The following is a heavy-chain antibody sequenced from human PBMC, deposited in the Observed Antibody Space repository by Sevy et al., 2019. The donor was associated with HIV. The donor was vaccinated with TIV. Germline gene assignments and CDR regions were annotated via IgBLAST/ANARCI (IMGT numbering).Heavy chain of an antibody. D-gene: IGHD2-15*01. CDR2: IYPGDSDI. J-gene: IGHJ4*02. CDR1: GYSFTTFW. Sequence: GESLKISCRGSGYSFTTFWIGWVRQVPGEGLEWMGIIYPGDSDIVYSPSFEGRVTISADKSISTAYLQWSSLRASDTARYYCVILVAASHAVDYWGQGTLVTVSS. CDR3: VILVAASHAVDY. V-gene: IGHV5-51*01.